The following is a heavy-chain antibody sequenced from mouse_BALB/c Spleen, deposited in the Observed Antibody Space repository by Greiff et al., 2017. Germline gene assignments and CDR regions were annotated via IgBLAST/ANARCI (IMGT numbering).Heavy chain of an antibody. V-gene: IGHV14-4*02. CDR3: NAPYSLLRLRAMDY. Sequence: EVKLQQSGAELVKPGASVKLSCTASGFNIKDYYMHWVKQRPEQGLEWIGWIDPENGDTEYAPKFQGKATMTADTSSNTAYLQLSSLTSEDTAVYYCNAPYSLLRLRAMDYWGQGTSVTVSS. J-gene: IGHJ4*01. CDR1: GFNIKDYY. D-gene: IGHD1-2*01. CDR2: IDPENGDT.